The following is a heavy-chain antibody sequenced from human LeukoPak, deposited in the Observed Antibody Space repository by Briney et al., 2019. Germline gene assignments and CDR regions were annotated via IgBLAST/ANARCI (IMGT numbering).Heavy chain of an antibody. Sequence: GGSLRLSCAASGFTFSSYWMSWVRQAPGKGLEGVANIKQDGSEKYYVDSVKGRFTISRDNAKNSLHLQMNSLRAEDTAVYYCARESYDFWSANVDYWGQGTLVTVSS. D-gene: IGHD3-3*01. V-gene: IGHV3-7*01. CDR3: ARESYDFWSANVDY. CDR2: IKQDGSEK. J-gene: IGHJ4*02. CDR1: GFTFSSYW.